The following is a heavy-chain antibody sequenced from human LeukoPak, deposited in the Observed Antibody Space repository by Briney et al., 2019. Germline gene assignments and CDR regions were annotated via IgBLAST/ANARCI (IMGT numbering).Heavy chain of an antibody. CDR2: INHSGST. CDR3: ARGSEVSSMWYSYYYYMDV. D-gene: IGHD6-13*01. V-gene: IGHV4-39*07. J-gene: IGHJ6*03. Sequence: PSETLSRTCTVSAGSISSGSYYWSWIRQPPGKGLEWIGEINHSGSTNYKPSLKSRVTISADTSKNQFSLKLSSVTAADTAVYYCARGSEVSSMWYSYYYYMDVWGKGTTVTVSS. CDR1: AGSISSGSYY.